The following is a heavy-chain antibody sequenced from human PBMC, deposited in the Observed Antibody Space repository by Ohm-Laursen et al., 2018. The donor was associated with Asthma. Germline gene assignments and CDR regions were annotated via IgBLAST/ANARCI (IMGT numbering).Heavy chain of an antibody. D-gene: IGHD3-16*02. CDR3: AAGAPDYDYIWGSYRVYYYGMDV. CDR1: GFTFTSSA. Sequence: SVKVSCKASGFTFTSSAVQWVRQARGQRLEWIGWIVVGSGNTNYAQKFQERVTITRDMSTSTAYMELSSLRSEDTAVYYCAAGAPDYDYIWGSYRVYYYGMDVWGQGTTVTVSS. V-gene: IGHV1-58*01. J-gene: IGHJ6*02. CDR2: IVVGSGNT.